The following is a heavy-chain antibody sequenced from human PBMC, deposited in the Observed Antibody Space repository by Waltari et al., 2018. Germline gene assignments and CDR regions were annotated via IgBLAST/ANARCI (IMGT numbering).Heavy chain of an antibody. CDR3: ARAYCGGDCYSGGGGDAFDI. CDR2: IYYSGST. V-gene: IGHV4-59*01. Sequence: QVQLQESGPGLVKPSETLSLTCTVSGGSISSYYWIWIRNPPGKGLEWIGYIYYSGSTNYNPSLKSRVTISVDTSKNQFSLKLSSVTAADTAVYYCARAYCGGDCYSGGGGDAFDIWGQGTMVTVSS. J-gene: IGHJ3*02. D-gene: IGHD2-21*01. CDR1: GGSISSYY.